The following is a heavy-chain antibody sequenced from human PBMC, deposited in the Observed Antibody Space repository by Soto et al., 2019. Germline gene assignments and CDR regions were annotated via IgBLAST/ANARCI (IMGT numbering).Heavy chain of an antibody. CDR2: ITGRADRT. J-gene: IGHJ4*02. V-gene: IGHV3-23*01. CDR1: GFSFSSAA. CDR3: ARSRDSSAWYSLDY. Sequence: PGGCLRLSCSASGFSFSSAALNWVRQAPGGGREWVSSITGRADRTYYRPSVKGRFTISRDSSRDTLYLEMTSLRAEDSALYYCARSRDSSAWYSLDYWGQGTLVTVSS. D-gene: IGHD6-19*01.